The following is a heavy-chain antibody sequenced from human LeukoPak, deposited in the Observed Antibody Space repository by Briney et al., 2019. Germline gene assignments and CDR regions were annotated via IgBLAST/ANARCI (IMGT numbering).Heavy chain of an antibody. CDR3: ARGDYGDYSGTHYYMDV. CDR2: IHYSGIT. Sequence: SETLSLTCPVSGASISSHYWSWIRQPPGRGREWIGYIHYSGITSYDPSLKSRVTMSIDTSKNQFSLKLSSVTAADTAVYYCARGDYGDYSGTHYYMDVWGKGTTVTVSS. V-gene: IGHV4-59*11. J-gene: IGHJ6*03. CDR1: GASISSHY. D-gene: IGHD4-17*01.